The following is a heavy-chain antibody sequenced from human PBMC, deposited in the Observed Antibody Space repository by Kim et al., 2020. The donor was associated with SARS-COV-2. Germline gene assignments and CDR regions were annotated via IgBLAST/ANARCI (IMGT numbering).Heavy chain of an antibody. J-gene: IGHJ4*02. CDR3: ARHKFGYYDILTGYYGYFDY. D-gene: IGHD3-9*01. Sequence: SETLSLTCTVSGGSISSSSYYWGWIRQPPGKGLEWIGSIYYSGSTYYNPSLKSRVTISVDTSKNQFSLKLSSVTAADTAVYYCARHKFGYYDILTGYYGYFDYWGQGTLVTVSS. CDR1: GGSISSSSYY. V-gene: IGHV4-39*01. CDR2: IYYSGST.